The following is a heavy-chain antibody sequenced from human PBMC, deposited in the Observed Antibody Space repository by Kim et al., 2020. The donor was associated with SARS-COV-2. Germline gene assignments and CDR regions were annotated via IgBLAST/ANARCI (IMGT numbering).Heavy chain of an antibody. D-gene: IGHD2-2*01. CDR3: ARVRVVVPAARNWFDP. Sequence: PSLNSRITISVDTARNQCSLKLSSVTAADTAVYYCARVRVVVPAARNWFDPWGQGTLVTVSS. J-gene: IGHJ5*02. V-gene: IGHV4-31*02.